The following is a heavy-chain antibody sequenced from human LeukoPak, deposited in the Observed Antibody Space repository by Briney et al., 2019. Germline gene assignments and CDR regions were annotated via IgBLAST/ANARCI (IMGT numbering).Heavy chain of an antibody. V-gene: IGHV4-30-4*01. CDR1: GGSISSGDYY. Sequence: SETLSLTCTVSGGSISSGDYYWSWIRQPPGKGLEWIGYIYYSGSTYYNPSLKSRVTISIDTSKNQFSLKLSSVTAADTAVFYCARRLVVPAAIFGKFDYWGQGILVTVSS. D-gene: IGHD2-2*01. J-gene: IGHJ4*02. CDR2: IYYSGST. CDR3: ARRLVVPAAIFGKFDY.